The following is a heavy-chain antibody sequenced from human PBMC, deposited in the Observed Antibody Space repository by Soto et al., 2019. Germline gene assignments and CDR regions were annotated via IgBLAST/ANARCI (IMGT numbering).Heavy chain of an antibody. J-gene: IGHJ5*02. D-gene: IGHD2-2*02. Sequence: SETLSLTCTVSGGSISSSSYYWGWIRQPPWKGLEWIGSIYYSGSTYYNPSLKSRVTISVDTSKNQFSLKLSSVTAADTAVYYCARTLRTSPYNWFDPWGQGTLVTVSS. CDR2: IYYSGST. CDR1: GGSISSSSYY. V-gene: IGHV4-39*01. CDR3: ARTLRTSPYNWFDP.